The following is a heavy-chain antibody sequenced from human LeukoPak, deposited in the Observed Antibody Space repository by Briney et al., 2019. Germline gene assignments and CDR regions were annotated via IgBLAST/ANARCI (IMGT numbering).Heavy chain of an antibody. CDR2: IYYSGST. Sequence: PSETLSLTCTVSDASISSYYWSWIRQPPGKGLEWIGYIYYSGSTNYNPSLKSRVTILVDTSKNQFSLKLSSVTAADTAVYYCARQARGNYYDSSGLSLDYWGQGTLVTVSS. CDR3: ARQARGNYYDSSGLSLDY. CDR1: DASISSYY. V-gene: IGHV4-59*08. D-gene: IGHD3-22*01. J-gene: IGHJ4*02.